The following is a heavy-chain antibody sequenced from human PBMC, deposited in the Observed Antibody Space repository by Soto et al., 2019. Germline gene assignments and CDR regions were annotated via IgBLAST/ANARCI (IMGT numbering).Heavy chain of an antibody. Sequence: SETLSLTCSVSGGSMNGYYWSWIRQTPGQGLEWLGFIYFSGSTRYNPSLMSRLTISLDKSKRQFSMSLSSVTAADTAVYYCARSVATPGTNIDFWGQGTLVTVS. V-gene: IGHV4-4*09. D-gene: IGHD6-13*01. CDR1: GGSMNGYY. CDR2: IYFSGST. J-gene: IGHJ4*02. CDR3: ARSVATPGTNIDF.